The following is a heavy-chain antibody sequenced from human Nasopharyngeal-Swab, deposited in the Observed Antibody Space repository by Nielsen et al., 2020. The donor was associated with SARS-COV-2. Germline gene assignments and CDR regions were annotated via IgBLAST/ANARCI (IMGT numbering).Heavy chain of an antibody. V-gene: IGHV3-7*01. J-gene: IGHJ4*02. CDR2: INQDESVK. CDR3: ARIGYSSSSTYY. CDR1: GFTFTNYW. Sequence: GESLKISCAASGFTFTNYWMSWFRQAPGKGLEWVANINQDESVKYYVDSVKGRFTVSRDNAKDSLYLQMNSLRIEDTAVYFCARIGYSSSSTYYWGQGTLVTVSS. D-gene: IGHD6-6*01.